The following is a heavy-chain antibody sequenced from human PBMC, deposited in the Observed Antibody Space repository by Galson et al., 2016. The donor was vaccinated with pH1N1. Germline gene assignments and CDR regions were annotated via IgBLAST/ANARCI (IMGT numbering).Heavy chain of an antibody. Sequence: QSGAEVKKPRESLKISCKGSGYSFTSYWIAWVRQMPGKGLEWMGIIYPGDSDTRYSPSFQGQVTISADKSINTAYLQWSSLKASDTAMYYCARIGSDDPIYYYYMDVWGKGTTVTVSS. J-gene: IGHJ6*03. CDR3: ARIGSDDPIYYYYMDV. V-gene: IGHV5-51*01. CDR1: GYSFTSYW. D-gene: IGHD2-21*01. CDR2: IYPGDSDT.